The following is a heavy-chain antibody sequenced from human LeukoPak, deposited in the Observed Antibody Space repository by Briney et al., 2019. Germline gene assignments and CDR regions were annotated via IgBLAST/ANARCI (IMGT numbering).Heavy chain of an antibody. CDR1: GYTFTDYS. CDR3: ERTKSSSWHDAFDI. V-gene: IGHV1-2*02. J-gene: IGHJ3*02. D-gene: IGHD6-13*01. CDR2: INPNSDVT. Sequence: GASVKVSCKASGYTFTDYSIHWVRQAPGQGLEWMGWINPNSDVTNYAQKFQGRVTMTRDTSISTAYMELTRLRSDDTAVYYCERTKSSSWHDAFDIWGQGTMVTVSS.